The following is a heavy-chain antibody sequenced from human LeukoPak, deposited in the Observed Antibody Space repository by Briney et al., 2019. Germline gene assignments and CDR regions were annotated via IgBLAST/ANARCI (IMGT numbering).Heavy chain of an antibody. CDR2: ISYDGSNK. V-gene: IGHV3-30*18. Sequence: GGSLRLSCAASGFTFSSYGMHWVRQAPGKGLEWVAVISYDGSNKYYADSVKGRFTISRDNSKNTLYLQMNSLRAEDTAVYYCAKDSTVEMATTFDYWGQGTLVTVSS. D-gene: IGHD5-24*01. CDR1: GFTFSSYG. J-gene: IGHJ4*02. CDR3: AKDSTVEMATTFDY.